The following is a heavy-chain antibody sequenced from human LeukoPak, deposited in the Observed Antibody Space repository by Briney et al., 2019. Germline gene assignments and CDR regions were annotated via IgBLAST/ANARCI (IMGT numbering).Heavy chain of an antibody. CDR1: GFTFSSYS. D-gene: IGHD4-17*01. CDR3: ARAGGDYGDLYFDY. J-gene: IGHJ4*02. CDR2: IYYSGST. V-gene: IGHV4-39*07. Sequence: PGGSLRLSCAASGFTFSSYSMNWVRQAPGKGLEWIGSIYYSGSTYYNPSLKSRVIISVDTSKNQFSLKLSSVTAADTAVYYCARAGGDYGDLYFDYWGQGTLVTVSS.